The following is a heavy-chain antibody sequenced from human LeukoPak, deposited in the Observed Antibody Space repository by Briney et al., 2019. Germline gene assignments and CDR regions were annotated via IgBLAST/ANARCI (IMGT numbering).Heavy chain of an antibody. J-gene: IGHJ5*02. V-gene: IGHV1-2*02. CDR1: GYTFTGYY. D-gene: IGHD2-21*01. CDR2: INPNSGGT. CDR3: ARDPAYCGGDCYIWFGP. Sequence: ASVKVSCKASGYTFTGYYMHWVRQAPGQGLEWMGWINPNSGGTNYAQKFQGRVTMTRDTSISTAYMELSRLRSDDTAVYYCARDPAYCGGDCYIWFGPWGQGALVTASS.